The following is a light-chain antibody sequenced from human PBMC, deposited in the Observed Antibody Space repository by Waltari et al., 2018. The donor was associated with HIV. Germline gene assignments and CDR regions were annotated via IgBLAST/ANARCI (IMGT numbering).Light chain of an antibody. CDR3: AAWDDSLNGGV. CDR2: GND. V-gene: IGLV1-44*01. Sequence: QSVLTQPPSASGTPGQRVTISCSASSSKIGSNPVNWYQHPPGTAPNLLIYGNDQRPAGVPDRFSASRSGTSASLAISWLQSADEADYYCAAWDDSLNGGVFGGGTKLTVL. J-gene: IGLJ3*02. CDR1: SSKIGSNP.